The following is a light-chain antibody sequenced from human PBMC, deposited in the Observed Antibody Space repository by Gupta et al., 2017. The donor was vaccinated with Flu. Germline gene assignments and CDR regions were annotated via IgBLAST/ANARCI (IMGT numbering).Light chain of an antibody. Sequence: QSVLTQPPSMSATPQEKVTISCSGASSNIGRNYVSWYQVVPGAAPKLLILNNGDRHPGTPDRFSGSKSGTSATRGINGIQTGDEADYDCGAWDDILTTFVFGSGTSVSVL. CDR2: NNG. CDR1: SSNIGRNY. J-gene: IGLJ1*01. V-gene: IGLV1-51*01. CDR3: GAWDDILTTFV.